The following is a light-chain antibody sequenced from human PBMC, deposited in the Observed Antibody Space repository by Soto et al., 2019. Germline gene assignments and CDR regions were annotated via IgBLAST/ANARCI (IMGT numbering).Light chain of an antibody. CDR2: AAS. CDR1: ESINSY. CDR3: QQSYSRLVT. J-gene: IGKJ1*01. V-gene: IGKV1-39*01. Sequence: DIQMTQSPSSLSASVEDRVIITRRASESINSYLNWYQQKPGKAPKLLIYAASSLQSGVPSRFSGSGSETVFTLTINNLQPEDSATYYCQQSYSRLVTFGQGTKVEI.